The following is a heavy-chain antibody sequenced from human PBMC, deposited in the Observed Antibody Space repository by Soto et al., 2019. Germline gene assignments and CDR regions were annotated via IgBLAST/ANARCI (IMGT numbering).Heavy chain of an antibody. J-gene: IGHJ6*02. CDR1: EFTVTRNH. CDR2: VYKDGST. Sequence: EVQLVESGGGLIQTGGSLRLSCAASEFTVTRNHMTWVRQAPGKGLEWVSVVYKDGSTSSADSVAGRLTTSRDNSKNTMYVQMNNLRAEDTAVYYCARLATEGGMDVWGQGTTVTVSS. CDR3: ARLATEGGMDV. V-gene: IGHV3-53*01. D-gene: IGHD1-1*01.